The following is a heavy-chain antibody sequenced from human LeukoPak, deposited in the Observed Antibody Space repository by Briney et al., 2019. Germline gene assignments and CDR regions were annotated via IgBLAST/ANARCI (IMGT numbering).Heavy chain of an antibody. Sequence: ASVKVSCKASGYTFTSYYMHWVRQAPGQGLEWMGIINPSGGSTSYAQKFQGRVTMTRDTSTSTVYMELSSLRSEDTAVYYCASRCSSTSCYARHLDYWGQGTLVTVSS. CDR2: INPSGGST. J-gene: IGHJ4*02. V-gene: IGHV1-46*01. CDR1: GYTFTSYY. CDR3: ASRCSSTSCYARHLDY. D-gene: IGHD2-2*01.